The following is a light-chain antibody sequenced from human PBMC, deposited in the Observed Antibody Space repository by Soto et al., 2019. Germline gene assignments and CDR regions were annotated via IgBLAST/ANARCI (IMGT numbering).Light chain of an antibody. CDR2: GAS. J-gene: IGKJ5*01. V-gene: IGKV3-15*01. CDR1: QSVSSN. Sequence: EIGRTQNPFTLSVSPVERATLSCRASQSVSSNFAWYQQLLGLAPRLLIYGASTRATGIPARFSGSGSGTEFTLTISTLQSEDFAVYYCQQYTNWLLPFGQ. CDR3: QQYTNWLLP.